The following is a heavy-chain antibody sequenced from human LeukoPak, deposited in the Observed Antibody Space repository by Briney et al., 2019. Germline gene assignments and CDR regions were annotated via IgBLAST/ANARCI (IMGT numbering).Heavy chain of an antibody. CDR3: ASNEGWELPAELHS. CDR1: GFTFKNSW. J-gene: IGHJ4*02. Sequence: GGSLRLSCATTGFTFKNSWMSWVRQAPGKGLEWVANINQDGGEKYYGDSVKGRFTISRDDAKTSVYLHMNSLRGEDTAVYYCASNEGWELPAELHSWGQGTLVTVSS. D-gene: IGHD2-15*01. CDR2: INQDGGEK. V-gene: IGHV3-7*01.